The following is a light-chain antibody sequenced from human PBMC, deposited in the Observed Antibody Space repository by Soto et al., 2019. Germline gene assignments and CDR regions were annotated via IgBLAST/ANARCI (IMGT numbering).Light chain of an antibody. CDR3: QSYDSSLSAWV. CDR1: SPNIGAGYD. Sequence: QSVLTQPPSVSGAPGQRVTISCTGASPNIGAGYDVHWYQHLPGTAPKLLIYGNINRPSGVPDRFFGAKSGTSASLAITGLQAEDEADYYCQSYDSSLSAWVFGGGTKLTVL. CDR2: GNI. J-gene: IGLJ3*02. V-gene: IGLV1-40*01.